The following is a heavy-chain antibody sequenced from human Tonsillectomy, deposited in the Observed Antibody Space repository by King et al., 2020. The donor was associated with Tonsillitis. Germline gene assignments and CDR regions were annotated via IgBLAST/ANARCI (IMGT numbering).Heavy chain of an antibody. V-gene: IGHV3-30*04. CDR1: GFMFDNYA. CDR3: ATAGNYYGDYVLAGYYLDH. J-gene: IGHJ4*02. CDR2: ISNDGRSE. D-gene: IGHD4-17*01. Sequence: VQLVESGGGVVQPGRSLRLSCAASGFMFDNYALHWVRQAPGKGLEWVAAISNDGRSEYYVESVKGRFTISREDAMTTLYFQMNSLRAEDTAMYYCATAGNYYGDYVLAGYYLDHWGQGALVTVSS.